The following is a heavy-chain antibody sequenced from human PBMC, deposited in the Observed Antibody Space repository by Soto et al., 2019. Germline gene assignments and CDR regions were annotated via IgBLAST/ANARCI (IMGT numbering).Heavy chain of an antibody. D-gene: IGHD5-12*01. V-gene: IGHV3-53*01. J-gene: IGHJ6*02. CDR1: GFTVSSNY. Sequence: PGGSLRLSCAASGFTVSSNYMSWVRQAPGKGLEWVSVIYSGGSTYYADSVKGRFTISRDNSKNTLYLQMNSLRAEDTAVYYCTSEGYGYGQDYDDGMDVWGQGTTVTVSS. CDR2: IYSGGST. CDR3: TSEGYGYGQDYDDGMDV.